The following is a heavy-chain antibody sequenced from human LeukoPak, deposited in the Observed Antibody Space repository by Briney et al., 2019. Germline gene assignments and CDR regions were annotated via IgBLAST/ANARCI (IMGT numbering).Heavy chain of an antibody. CDR1: GFTFSSYS. J-gene: IGHJ4*02. V-gene: IGHV3-74*03. D-gene: IGHD3-22*01. Sequence: GGSLRLSCAASGFTFSSYSMHWVRQAPGKGLVWVSRINTDGGSTTYADSVKGRFTLSRDNSKNMLYLQMNSLRAEDTAVYYCAKDVDSSGYYLSFDYWGQGTLVTVSS. CDR2: INTDGGST. CDR3: AKDVDSSGYYLSFDY.